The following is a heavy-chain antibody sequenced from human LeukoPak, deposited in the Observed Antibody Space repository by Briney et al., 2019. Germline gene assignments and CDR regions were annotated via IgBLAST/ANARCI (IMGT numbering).Heavy chain of an antibody. CDR1: GGTFSSYA. J-gene: IGHJ6*02. V-gene: IGHV1-3*01. CDR2: INAGNGNT. Sequence: ASVKVSCKASGGTFSSYAISWVRQAPGQRLEWMGWINAGNGNTKYSQKLQGRVTITRDTSASTAYMELSSLRSEGTAVYYCARDAHCSGGSCYPVRDYYGMDVWGQGTTVTVSS. D-gene: IGHD2-15*01. CDR3: ARDAHCSGGSCYPVRDYYGMDV.